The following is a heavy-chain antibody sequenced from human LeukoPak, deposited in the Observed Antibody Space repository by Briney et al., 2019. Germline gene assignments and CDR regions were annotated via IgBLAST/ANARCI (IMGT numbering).Heavy chain of an antibody. CDR2: ISPSGGAI. V-gene: IGHV3-11*04. CDR3: ARGLFVAGSFFDS. Sequence: GGSLRLSCAASGFTFSDYYMSWLRQAPGKGLEWLAFISPSGGAIYYADSVKGRFTISRDNVKNSLYLQMNSLKAEDTAVYYCARGLFVAGSFFDSWGQGTLVTVSS. D-gene: IGHD2-15*01. CDR1: GFTFSDYY. J-gene: IGHJ4*03.